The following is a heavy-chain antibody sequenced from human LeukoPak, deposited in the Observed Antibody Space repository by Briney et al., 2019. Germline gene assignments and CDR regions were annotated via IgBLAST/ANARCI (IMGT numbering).Heavy chain of an antibody. CDR1: GFTFSSYA. Sequence: PGGSLRLSCAASGFTFSSYAMTWVRQAPGKGLEWVSGISGSGGSTYYADSVGGRFTISRDNSKNTLYLQMNSLRAEDTAVYYCARDYNDTDGYWDGYFDLWGRGTLVTVSS. V-gene: IGHV3-23*01. J-gene: IGHJ2*01. CDR2: ISGSGGST. CDR3: ARDYNDTDGYWDGYFDL. D-gene: IGHD5-18*01.